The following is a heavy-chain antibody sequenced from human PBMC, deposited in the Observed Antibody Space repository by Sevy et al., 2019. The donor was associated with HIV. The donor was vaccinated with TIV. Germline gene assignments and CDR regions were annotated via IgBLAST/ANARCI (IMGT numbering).Heavy chain of an antibody. CDR1: GYTFTGYQ. CDR3: ARSFCNNTTCFYYFDH. J-gene: IGHJ4*02. V-gene: IGHV1-2*02. D-gene: IGHD2-2*01. CDR2: INPDSGDT. Sequence: ASVKVSCKASGYTFTGYQMHCLRQSPGRGLEWMGSINPDSGDTKYAQKFQGRVTMTRDTSISTAYMELRRLSSDDTAVYYCARSFCNNTTCFYYFDHWGQGTLVTVSS.